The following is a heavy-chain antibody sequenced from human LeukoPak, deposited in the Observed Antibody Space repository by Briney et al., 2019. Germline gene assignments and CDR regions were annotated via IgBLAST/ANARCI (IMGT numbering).Heavy chain of an antibody. CDR1: GFTFSDYY. CDR2: ISGSGGST. Sequence: PGGSLRLSCAASGFTFSDYYMSWIRQAPGKGLEWVSAISGSGGSTYYADSVKGRFTISRDNSKNTLYLQMNSLRAEDTAVYYCAKVGASFYYGMDVWGQGTTVTVSS. D-gene: IGHD1-1*01. J-gene: IGHJ6*02. V-gene: IGHV3-23*01. CDR3: AKVGASFYYGMDV.